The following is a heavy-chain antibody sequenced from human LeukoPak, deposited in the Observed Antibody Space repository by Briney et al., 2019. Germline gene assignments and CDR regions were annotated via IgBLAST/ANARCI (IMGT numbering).Heavy chain of an antibody. CDR3: ARGYSSSFGD. J-gene: IGHJ4*02. CDR1: GGSISSGGYY. Sequence: SETLSLTCTVSGGSISSGGYYWSWLRQPPGKGLEWIGYIYHSGSTSYNPSLKSRVTISVDRSKNQFSLKLSSVTAADTAVYYCARGYSSSFGDWGQGTLVTVSS. V-gene: IGHV4-30-2*01. CDR2: IYHSGST. D-gene: IGHD6-6*01.